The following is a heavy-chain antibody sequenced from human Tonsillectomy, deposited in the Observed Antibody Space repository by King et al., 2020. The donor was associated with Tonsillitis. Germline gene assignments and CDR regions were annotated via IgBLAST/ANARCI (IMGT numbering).Heavy chain of an antibody. J-gene: IGHJ4*02. Sequence: VQLVESGGGVVRPGGSLRLSCAASGFTFDDYAMSWVRQAPGKGLEWVSGIHWNGVSAGYADSVKGRFTISRDNAKNSLYLQMNSLTAEDTALYYCAREGDYYDSGQFDYWGQGTLVTVSS. CDR2: IHWNGVSA. D-gene: IGHD3-10*01. V-gene: IGHV3-20*04. CDR1: GFTFDDYA. CDR3: AREGDYYDSGQFDY.